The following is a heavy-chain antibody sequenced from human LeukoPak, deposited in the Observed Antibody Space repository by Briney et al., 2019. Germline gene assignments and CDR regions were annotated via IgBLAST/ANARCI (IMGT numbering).Heavy chain of an antibody. Sequence: SETLSLTCAVYGGSFSGYYWSWIRQPPGKGLEWIGEINHSGSTNYNPSLKSRVTISVDTSKNQFSLKLSSVTAADTAVYYCARSRYDILTGYEAPNDYWGQGTLVTVSS. CDR3: ARSRYDILTGYEAPNDY. J-gene: IGHJ4*02. CDR1: GGSFSGYY. D-gene: IGHD3-9*01. V-gene: IGHV4-34*01. CDR2: INHSGST.